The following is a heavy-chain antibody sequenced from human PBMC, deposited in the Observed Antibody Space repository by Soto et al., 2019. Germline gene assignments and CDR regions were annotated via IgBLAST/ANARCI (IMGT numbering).Heavy chain of an antibody. CDR2: ISWDVDTT. V-gene: IGHV3-43*01. Sequence: PGGPLRLLCAASGFTFEDYTFHWVRQAPGKGLEWVSLISWDVDTTLYTDSVKGRYTISRDNSKYPLSLQMNSLRIEHTALYYCGKDMHANHAYGVSDYWGQGTLVTVSS. J-gene: IGHJ4*02. CDR1: GFTFEDYT. CDR3: GKDMHANHAYGVSDY. D-gene: IGHD4-17*01.